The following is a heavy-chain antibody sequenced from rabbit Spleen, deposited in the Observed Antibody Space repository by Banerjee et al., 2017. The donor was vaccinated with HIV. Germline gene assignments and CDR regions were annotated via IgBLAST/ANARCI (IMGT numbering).Heavy chain of an antibody. CDR1: GFSFSSGYD. J-gene: IGHJ4*01. Sequence: QSLEESGGGLVKPGASLTLTCKASGFSFSSGYDMCWVRQAPGKGLEWIACSYNGDGRSYASWAKGRFTISKTSSTTVTLQMTSLTVADTATYFCVRDQAGDADYGPYYLNLWGPGTLVTVS. CDR3: VRDQAGDADYGPYYLNL. D-gene: IGHD2-1*01. CDR2: SYNGDGR. V-gene: IGHV1S40*01.